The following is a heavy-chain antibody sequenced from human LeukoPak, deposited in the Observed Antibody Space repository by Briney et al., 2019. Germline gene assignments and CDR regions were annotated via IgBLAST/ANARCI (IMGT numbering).Heavy chain of an antibody. CDR3: AKGYDYGDYGFDY. D-gene: IGHD4-17*01. V-gene: IGHV3-30*18. Sequence: GRSLRLSCAASGFTFSSYGMHWVRQAPGKGLEWVAVISYDGSNKYYADSVKGRFTISRDNSKNTLYLQMNSLRGEDTAVYYCAKGYDYGDYGFDYWGQGTLVTVFS. J-gene: IGHJ4*02. CDR1: GFTFSSYG. CDR2: ISYDGSNK.